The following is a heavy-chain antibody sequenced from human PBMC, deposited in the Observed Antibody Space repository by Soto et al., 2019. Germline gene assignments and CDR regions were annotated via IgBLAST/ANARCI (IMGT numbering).Heavy chain of an antibody. CDR2: ISSSSSTI. CDR3: ARDSPHPNDYGGYDAFDI. J-gene: IGHJ3*02. V-gene: IGHV3-48*01. Sequence: GGSLRLSCAAAGFTCSSYSMNWVRQAPGKGLEWVSYISSSSSTIYYADSVKGRFTISRDNAKNSLYLQMNSLRAEDTAVYYCARDSPHPNDYGGYDAFDIWGHGTMVPVSS. CDR1: GFTCSSYS. D-gene: IGHD4-17*01.